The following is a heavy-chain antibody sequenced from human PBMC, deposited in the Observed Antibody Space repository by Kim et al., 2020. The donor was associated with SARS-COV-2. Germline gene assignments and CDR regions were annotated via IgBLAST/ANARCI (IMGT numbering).Heavy chain of an antibody. CDR2: INSDGSST. CDR3: ARGRQYDSSGHKYYYYGMDV. Sequence: GGSLRLSCAASGFTFSSYWMHWVRQAPGKGLVWVSRINSDGSSTTYADSVKGRFTISRDNAKNTLYLQMNSLRAEDTAVYYCARGRQYDSSGHKYYYYGMDVWGQGTTVTVSS. D-gene: IGHD3-22*01. V-gene: IGHV3-74*01. J-gene: IGHJ6*02. CDR1: GFTFSSYW.